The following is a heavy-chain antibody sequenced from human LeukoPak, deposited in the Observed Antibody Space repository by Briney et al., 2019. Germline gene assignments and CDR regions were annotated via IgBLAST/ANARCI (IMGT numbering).Heavy chain of an antibody. CDR1: GGSISSYY. V-gene: IGHV4-59*01. Sequence: PSETLSLTCTVSGGSISSYYWSWIRQPPGKGLEWIGYIYYSGSTNYNPSLKSRVTISVDTSKNQFSLKLSPVTAADTAVYYCARVLNYYGSGSYNWFDPWGQGTLVAVSS. J-gene: IGHJ5*02. D-gene: IGHD3-10*01. CDR2: IYYSGST. CDR3: ARVLNYYGSGSYNWFDP.